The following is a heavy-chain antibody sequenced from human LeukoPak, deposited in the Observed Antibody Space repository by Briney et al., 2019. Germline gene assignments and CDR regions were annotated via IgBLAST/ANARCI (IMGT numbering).Heavy chain of an antibody. CDR1: GESFSGYY. D-gene: IGHD6-19*01. Sequence: SETLSLTCAVYGESFSGYYWSWIRQPPGKGLEWIGEINHSGSTNYNPSLKSRVTIPVDTSKNQFSLKLSSVTAAGTAVYYCARGSPGIAVAPARWGQGTLVTVSS. J-gene: IGHJ4*02. CDR2: INHSGST. CDR3: ARGSPGIAVAPAR. V-gene: IGHV4-34*01.